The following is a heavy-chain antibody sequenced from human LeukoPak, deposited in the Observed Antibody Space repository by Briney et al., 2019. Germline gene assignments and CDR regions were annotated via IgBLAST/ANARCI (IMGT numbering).Heavy chain of an antibody. CDR3: TTLRLTASDS. J-gene: IGHJ5*02. Sequence: GGSLRLSCEAAGFTFSNAWMSWDRQAPGKGLEWVGRIKSRGDGGTIYYAEPVKGRFIISRDDSRNTLHLQMNNLKIEDTAMYYCTTLRLTASDSWGQGTRVSVSS. V-gene: IGHV3-15*01. D-gene: IGHD5-18*01. CDR2: IKSRGDGGTI. CDR1: GFTFSNAW.